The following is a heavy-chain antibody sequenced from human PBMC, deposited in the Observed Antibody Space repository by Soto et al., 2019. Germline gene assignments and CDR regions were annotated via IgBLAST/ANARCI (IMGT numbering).Heavy chain of an antibody. CDR1: GDSVSSNSAA. D-gene: IGHD5-12*01. CDR3: ARGYSGYDYGLYYYYYYYMDV. CDR2: TYYRSKWYN. V-gene: IGHV6-1*01. J-gene: IGHJ6*03. Sequence: SQPLSLTCAISGDSVSSNSAAWNWIRQSPSRGLEWLGRTYYRSKWYNDYTVSVKSRITINPDTSKNQFSLQLNSVTPEDTAVYYCARGYSGYDYGLYYYYYYYMDVWGKGTTVTSP.